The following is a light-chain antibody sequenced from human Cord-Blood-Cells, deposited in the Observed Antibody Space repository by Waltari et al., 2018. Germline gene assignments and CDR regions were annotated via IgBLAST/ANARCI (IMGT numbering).Light chain of an antibody. CDR2: WAS. J-gene: IGKJ4*01. Sequence: DIVMTQSPDSLAVSLGERATINCQSSQSVLYSSNNKNYLAWYQQKPGQPPKLLIYWASTRESGVPDRFSCSGSGTDFTLTISSLQAEDVAVYYCQQYYSTPLTFGGGTKVEIK. CDR1: QSVLYSSNNKNY. V-gene: IGKV4-1*01. CDR3: QQYYSTPLT.